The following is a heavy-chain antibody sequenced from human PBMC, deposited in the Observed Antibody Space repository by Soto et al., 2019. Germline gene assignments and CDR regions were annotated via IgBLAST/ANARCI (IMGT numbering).Heavy chain of an antibody. CDR2: IYSGGST. D-gene: IGHD6-6*01. J-gene: IGHJ6*03. V-gene: IGHV3-66*01. Sequence: EVQLVESGGGLVQPGGSLRLSCAASGFTVSSNYMSWVRQAPGKGLEWVSVIYSGGSTFYADSVKGRFTISRDNSKNTVYLQMNSLRAEEAGVYYCARELRRGAAQTNYMDVWGKGTTVTVS. CDR3: ARELRRGAAQTNYMDV. CDR1: GFTVSSNY.